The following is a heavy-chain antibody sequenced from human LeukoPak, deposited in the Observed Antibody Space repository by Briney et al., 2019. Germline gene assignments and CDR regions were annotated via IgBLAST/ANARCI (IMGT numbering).Heavy chain of an antibody. CDR3: AIPGIYYDSSGYYGPDY. CDR2: ISGSGGST. D-gene: IGHD3-22*01. J-gene: IGHJ4*02. Sequence: GGSLRLSCAASGFTLSSYAMSWVRQASGKGLEWVSAISGSGGSTYYADSVKGRFTISRDNSKNTLYLQMNSLRAEDTAVYYCAIPGIYYDSSGYYGPDYWGQGTLVTVSS. CDR1: GFTLSSYA. V-gene: IGHV3-23*01.